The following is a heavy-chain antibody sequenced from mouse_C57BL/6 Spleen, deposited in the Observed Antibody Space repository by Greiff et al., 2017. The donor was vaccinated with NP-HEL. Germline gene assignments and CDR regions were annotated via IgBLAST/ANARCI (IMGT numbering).Heavy chain of an antibody. CDR3: ARLAIYYYGSSYEDFDY. D-gene: IGHD1-1*01. Sequence: QVQLQQPGTELVKPGASVKLSCKASGYTFTSYWMHWVKQRPGQGLEWIGNINPSNGGTNYNEKFKSKATLTVDKSSSTASMQLSSLTSEDSAVYYCARLAIYYYGSSYEDFDYWGQGTTLTVSS. J-gene: IGHJ2*01. CDR1: GYTFTSYW. V-gene: IGHV1-53*01. CDR2: INPSNGGT.